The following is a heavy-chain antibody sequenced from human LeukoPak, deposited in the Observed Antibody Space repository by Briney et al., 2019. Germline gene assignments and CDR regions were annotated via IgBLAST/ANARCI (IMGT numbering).Heavy chain of an antibody. CDR2: IYTTGTT. V-gene: IGHV4-4*07. CDR3: ARVGTSVGYNWFNP. J-gene: IGHJ5*02. D-gene: IGHD5/OR15-5a*01. CDR1: GGSIISYY. Sequence: SETLSLTCTVSGGSIISYYWSWIRQPAGKGLEWIGHIYTTGTTNYNPSLKSRVTMSVDMSKNQFSLKLSSVTAADTAVYYCARVGTSVGYNWFNPWGQGTLVTVSS.